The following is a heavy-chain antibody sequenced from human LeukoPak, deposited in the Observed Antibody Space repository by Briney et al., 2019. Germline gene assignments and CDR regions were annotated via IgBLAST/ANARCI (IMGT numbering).Heavy chain of an antibody. Sequence: SETLSLTCTVSGGSISSYYWSWIRQPPGRGLEWIGYIYYSGSTYYNPSLTSRVTMSVDTSKNQFSLKLSSVTAADTAIYYCARDHTETSSLNFRNYYYYGMDIWGQGTTVIVSS. D-gene: IGHD4-4*01. CDR1: GGSISSYY. CDR2: IYYSGST. V-gene: IGHV4-59*12. CDR3: ARDHTETSSLNFRNYYYYGMDI. J-gene: IGHJ6*02.